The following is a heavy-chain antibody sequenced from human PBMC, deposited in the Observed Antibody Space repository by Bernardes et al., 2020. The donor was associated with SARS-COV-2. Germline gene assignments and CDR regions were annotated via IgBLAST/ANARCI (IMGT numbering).Heavy chain of an antibody. V-gene: IGHV4-39*01. CDR2: IYYTKTI. D-gene: IGHD1-26*01. CDR3: AQGAERGTFDY. Sequence: LSLTCPVSGASISSNNYYWAWIRQSPGKGLEWIGTIYYTKTIYYNPSLKSRVTISVDTSKNQLSLSLSSVTAADTAVYYCAQGAERGTFDYWGQGTPVTVSS. J-gene: IGHJ4*02. CDR1: GASISSNNYY.